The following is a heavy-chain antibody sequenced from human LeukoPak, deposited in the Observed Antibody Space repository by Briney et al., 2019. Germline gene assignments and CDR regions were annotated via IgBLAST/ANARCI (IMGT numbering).Heavy chain of an antibody. Sequence: GRSLRLSCAASGFTFSSYAMHWVRQAPGKGLEWVAVISYDGSNKYYADSVKGRFTISRDNSKNTLYLQMNSLRAEDTVVYYCAKDPRTVRGVIGHYFDYWGQGTLVTVSS. CDR3: AKDPRTVRGVIGHYFDY. CDR2: ISYDGSNK. J-gene: IGHJ4*02. V-gene: IGHV3-30*04. CDR1: GFTFSSYA. D-gene: IGHD3-10*01.